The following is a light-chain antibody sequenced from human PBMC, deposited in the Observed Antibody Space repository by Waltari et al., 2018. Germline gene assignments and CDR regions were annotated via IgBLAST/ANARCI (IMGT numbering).Light chain of an antibody. CDR3: QNHERLPAT. J-gene: IGKJ1*01. CDR2: AAS. CDR1: QSIGRY. Sequence: EVVLTQSPGTLSLSPGDRATLSCRASQSIGRYIVWYKQRPGQAPRLLIYAASTRATGIPGRFSGSGYGTDFSLTIDRLEPEDFAVYFCQNHERLPATFGQGTRVEIK. V-gene: IGKV3-20*01.